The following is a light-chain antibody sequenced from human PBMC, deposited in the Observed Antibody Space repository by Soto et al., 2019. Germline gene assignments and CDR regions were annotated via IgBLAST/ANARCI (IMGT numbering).Light chain of an antibody. Sequence: ETVLTQSPATLSVSPGETATLSCTTSQGLNRNLAWYQQKLGQAPRVLIYGASTRAAVIPARFSGSGSLTQFILTISSLQSEDFAVYYCHDYNTWPWTFGQGTKVEIK. CDR3: HDYNTWPWT. CDR2: GAS. V-gene: IGKV3-15*01. CDR1: QGLNRN. J-gene: IGKJ1*01.